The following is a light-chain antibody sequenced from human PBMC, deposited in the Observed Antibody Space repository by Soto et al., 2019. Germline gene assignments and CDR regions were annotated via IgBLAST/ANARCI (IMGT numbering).Light chain of an antibody. CDR1: QSVSNSY. J-gene: IGKJ5*01. CDR2: GAS. CDR3: QKYDTSPPSP. Sequence: EIVFTQSPDTLSLSPGERATLSCRASQSVSNSYLAWYQQKPGQAPRLLIYGASSRATGIPDRFSGSGSGTVFPLTFSILELEDLEVYFCQKYDTSPPSPFGQGPRLEIK. V-gene: IGKV3-20*01.